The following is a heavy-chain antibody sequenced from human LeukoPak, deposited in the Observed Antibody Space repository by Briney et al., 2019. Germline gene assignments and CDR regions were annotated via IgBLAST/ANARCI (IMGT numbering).Heavy chain of an antibody. CDR3: AKDWEAYCGGDCYSAFDY. D-gene: IGHD2-21*01. CDR2: ISGSGTTT. V-gene: IGHV3-48*01. Sequence: GGSLRLSCAASKFTFSSYSMNWVRQAPGKGLEWLSYISGSGTTTYYADFVKGRFTTSRDNAKNSLYLQMNSLRTEDTAAYYCAKDWEAYCGGDCYSAFDYWGQGTLVTVSS. J-gene: IGHJ4*02. CDR1: KFTFSSYS.